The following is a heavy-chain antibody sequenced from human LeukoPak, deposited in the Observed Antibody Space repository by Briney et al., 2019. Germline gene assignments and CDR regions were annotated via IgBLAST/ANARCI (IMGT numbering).Heavy chain of an antibody. CDR3: ARITDRTIFGEIMHGFDV. J-gene: IGHJ3*01. D-gene: IGHD3-3*01. V-gene: IGHV4-61*02. Sequence: PSQTLSLTCTVSGGSISSGSYYWSWIRQPARKGLEWIGRIYTSGSTNYNPSLKSRVTISVDTSKNQFSLKLSSVTAADTAVYYCARITDRTIFGEIMHGFDVWGQGTPVTVSS. CDR1: GGSISSGSYY. CDR2: IYTSGST.